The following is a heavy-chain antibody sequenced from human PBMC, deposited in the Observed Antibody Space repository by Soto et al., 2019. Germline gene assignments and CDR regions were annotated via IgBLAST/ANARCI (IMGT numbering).Heavy chain of an antibody. CDR2: IYYSGST. CDR3: ARDLWLTRVDYYGMDV. D-gene: IGHD3-10*01. Sequence: SETLSLTCTVSGGSVSSGSYYWSWIRQPPGKGLEWIGYIYYSGSTNYNPSLKSRVTISVDTSKNQFSLKLSSVTAAHTAVYYCARDLWLTRVDYYGMDVWGQGTTVTVSS. J-gene: IGHJ6*02. CDR1: GGSVSSGSYY. V-gene: IGHV4-61*01.